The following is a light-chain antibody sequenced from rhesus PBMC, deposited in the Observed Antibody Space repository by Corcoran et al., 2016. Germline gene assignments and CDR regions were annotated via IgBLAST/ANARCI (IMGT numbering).Light chain of an antibody. J-gene: IGKJ1*01. CDR2: AAS. CDR3: QHYYDNPWT. Sequence: DIQMTQSPSALSASVGDRVTISCRASQNIYSNLAWYQQKPGKAPKLLIYAASSLQTGIPSRFSGSGSGTDFTLTISSLQPEDSAAYYCQHYYDNPWTFGQGTKVEIK. V-gene: IGKV1S12*01. CDR1: QNIYSN.